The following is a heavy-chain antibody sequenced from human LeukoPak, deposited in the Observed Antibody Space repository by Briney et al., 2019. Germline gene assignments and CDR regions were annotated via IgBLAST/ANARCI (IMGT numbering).Heavy chain of an antibody. D-gene: IGHD2-21*02. V-gene: IGHV3-64*01. CDR1: GFTFSSYA. J-gene: IGHJ6*03. CDR2: ISSNGGST. Sequence: GGSLRLSCAASGFTFSSYAMHWVRQAPGKGLEYVSAISSNGGSTYYANSVKGRFTISRDNSKNTLYLQMGSLRAEDMAVYYCARDAVVVTAGIYMDVWGKGTTVTISS. CDR3: ARDAVVVTAGIYMDV.